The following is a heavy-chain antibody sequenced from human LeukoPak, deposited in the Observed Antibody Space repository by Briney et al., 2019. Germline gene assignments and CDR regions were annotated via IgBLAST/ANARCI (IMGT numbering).Heavy chain of an antibody. Sequence: GGSLRLSCAASGFTFSSYAMHRVRQAPGKGLEYVSAISSNGGSTYYANSVKGRFTISRDNSKNTLYLQMGSLRAEDMAVYYCARDMVGGAFDIWGQGTMVTVSS. CDR3: ARDMVGGAFDI. V-gene: IGHV3-64*01. CDR1: GFTFSSYA. J-gene: IGHJ3*02. CDR2: ISSNGGST. D-gene: IGHD3-10*01.